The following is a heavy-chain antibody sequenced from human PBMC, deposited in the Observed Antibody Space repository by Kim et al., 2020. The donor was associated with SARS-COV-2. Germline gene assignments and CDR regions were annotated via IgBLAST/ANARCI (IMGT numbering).Heavy chain of an antibody. V-gene: IGHV4-31*03. J-gene: IGHJ3*02. D-gene: IGHD2-8*01. Sequence: SETLSLTCTVSGGSISSGGYYWSWIRQHPGKGLEWIGYIYYSGSTYYNPSLKSRVTISVDTSKNQFSLKMSTVTAADTAVYYCAREVNSGNGALGAFDIWGQGTMVTVSS. CDR2: IYYSGST. CDR3: AREVNSGNGALGAFDI. CDR1: GGSISSGGYY.